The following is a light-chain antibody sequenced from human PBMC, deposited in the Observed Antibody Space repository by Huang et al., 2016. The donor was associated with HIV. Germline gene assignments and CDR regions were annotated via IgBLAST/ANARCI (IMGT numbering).Light chain of an antibody. CDR3: QQTHSSPRA. V-gene: IGKV1-39*01. J-gene: IGKJ1*01. Sequence: DIQMTQTPPSLSASVGDRVTITCRTNQSIDSYLNWYQQKPGEAPKLLFHSASTWQGGVPSRCSGSGSETDFALTINSLQPEDLGTYYCQQTHSSPRAFGQGTKVEIK. CDR2: SAS. CDR1: QSIDSY.